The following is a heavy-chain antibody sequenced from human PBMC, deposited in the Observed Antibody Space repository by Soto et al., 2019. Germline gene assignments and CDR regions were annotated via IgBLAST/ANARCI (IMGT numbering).Heavy chain of an antibody. CDR3: AKGSASTYYFDS. Sequence: EVQLLESGGGLVQPGGSLRLSCAASGVTFSTYAMSWVRQAPGKGLEWVSAISRSGGSTYYADSVKGRFTVSRDNPENMLYLPINSLRAEDTAVYFCAKGSASTYYFDSWGQGTLVNVSS. J-gene: IGHJ4*02. D-gene: IGHD6-19*01. CDR2: ISRSGGST. V-gene: IGHV3-23*01. CDR1: GVTFSTYA.